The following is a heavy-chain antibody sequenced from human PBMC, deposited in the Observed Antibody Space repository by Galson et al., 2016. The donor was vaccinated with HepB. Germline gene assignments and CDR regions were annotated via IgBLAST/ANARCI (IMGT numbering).Heavy chain of an antibody. Sequence: SLRLSCAASGFLVSSSFMSWVRQTPGTGLEWVTVMYPRGDTHYSDSVRGRFTISRDNSRNSMSLQMTNLRVGDTAVYFCARCTAYCPRPGCPRVHDYFDPWGQGILVTVPS. D-gene: IGHD4-11*01. CDR3: ARCTAYCPRPGCPRVHDYFDP. V-gene: IGHV3-53*01. CDR1: GFLVSSSF. J-gene: IGHJ5*02. CDR2: MYPRGDT.